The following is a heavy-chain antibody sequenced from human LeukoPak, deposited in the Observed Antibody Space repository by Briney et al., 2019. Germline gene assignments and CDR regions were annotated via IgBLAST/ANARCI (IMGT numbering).Heavy chain of an antibody. CDR2: IIPIFGTA. Sequence: SVKVSCXASGGTFSSYAISWVRQAPGQGLEWMGRIIPIFGTANYAQKFQGRVTITTDESTSTAYMELSSLRSEDTAVYYCAGESMELLLYREGASNWFDPWGQGTLVTVSS. CDR1: GGTFSSYA. CDR3: AGESMELLLYREGASNWFDP. V-gene: IGHV1-69*05. J-gene: IGHJ5*02. D-gene: IGHD3-3*01.